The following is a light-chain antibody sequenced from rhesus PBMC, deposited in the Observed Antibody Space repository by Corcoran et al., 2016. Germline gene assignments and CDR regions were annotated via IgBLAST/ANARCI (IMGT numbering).Light chain of an antibody. CDR2: AAS. CDR1: QDISNN. V-gene: IGKV1S17*01. J-gene: IGKJ2*01. Sequence: DIQMTQSPSSLSASVGDRVTITCQASQDISNNLAWYQQTPGRAPKLLIFAASTLQNGVPTRVSGTGSGTDFTLTISSLQPEDFATYYGQQGYGMPYSFGQGTNVEIK. CDR3: QQGYGMPYS.